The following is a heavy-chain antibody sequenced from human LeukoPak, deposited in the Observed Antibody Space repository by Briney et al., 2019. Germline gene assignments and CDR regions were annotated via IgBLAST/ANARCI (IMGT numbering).Heavy chain of an antibody. Sequence: GESLKISCKGSGYIFTNFWIGWVRQKPGKGLEWMGIISPGDSDTRYSPSFQGQVTISADKSITTAYLQWSSLKASDTAMYYCARKLAYFGNYCYDFDYWGQGTLVTVSS. CDR2: ISPGDSDT. D-gene: IGHD2-21*02. CDR1: GYIFTNFW. CDR3: ARKLAYFGNYCYDFDY. V-gene: IGHV5-51*01. J-gene: IGHJ4*02.